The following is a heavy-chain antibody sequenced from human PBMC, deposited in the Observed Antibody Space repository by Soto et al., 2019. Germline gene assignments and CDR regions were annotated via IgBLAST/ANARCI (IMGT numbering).Heavy chain of an antibody. J-gene: IGHJ5*02. CDR3: ARDSQGSSWSEPQYFDP. V-gene: IGHV1-69*13. Sequence: SVNVSFKASGGTFISYAISLVRQEPEKRLEWMGGIIPIFGTANYAQKFQGRVTITADESTSTAYMELSSLRSEDTAVYYCARDSQGSSWSEPQYFDPWGQGTLVTVSS. D-gene: IGHD6-13*01. CDR2: IIPIFGTA. CDR1: GGTFISYA.